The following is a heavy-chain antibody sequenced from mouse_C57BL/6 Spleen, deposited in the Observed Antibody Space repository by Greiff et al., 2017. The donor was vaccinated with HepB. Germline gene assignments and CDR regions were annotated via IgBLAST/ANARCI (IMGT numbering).Heavy chain of an antibody. CDR3: ARYDYDSWFAY. CDR2: IYPGDGDT. V-gene: IGHV1-82*01. D-gene: IGHD2-4*01. J-gene: IGHJ3*01. Sequence: VQLQQSGPELVKPGASVKISCKASGYAFSSSWMNWVKQRPGKGLEWIGRIYPGDGDTNYNGKFKGKATLTADKSSSTAYMQLSSLTSEDSAVYFCARYDYDSWFAYGGQGTLVTVSA. CDR1: GYAFSSSW.